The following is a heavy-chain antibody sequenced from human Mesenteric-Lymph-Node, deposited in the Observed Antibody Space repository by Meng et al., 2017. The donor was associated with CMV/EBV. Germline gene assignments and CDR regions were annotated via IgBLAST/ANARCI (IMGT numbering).Heavy chain of an antibody. D-gene: IGHD6-19*01. CDR2: IHNSGST. CDR1: GFTVMSNY. V-gene: IGHV3-53*01. Sequence: GESLKISCAVSGFTVMSNYMSWVRQAPGKGLEWVSVIHNSGSTYYADSVKGRFTISRDNSKNTLYFHMNSLRVEDTAVYYCGLAGTYGRIDYWGQGTLVTVSS. J-gene: IGHJ4*02. CDR3: GLAGTYGRIDY.